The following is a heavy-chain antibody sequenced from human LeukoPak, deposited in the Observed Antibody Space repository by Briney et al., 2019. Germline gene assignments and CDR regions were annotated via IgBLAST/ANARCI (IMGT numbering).Heavy chain of an antibody. Sequence: GRSLRLSCAASGFTFSSYWMHWVRQVPGKRLVWVARINPGGSSITYADSVKGRFTISRDNAKNTLYLQMDSLRAEDTGVYYCARSNQADDYWGQGTLVTVSS. CDR1: GFTFSSYW. CDR2: INPGGSSI. CDR3: ARSNQADDY. D-gene: IGHD1-14*01. V-gene: IGHV3-74*01. J-gene: IGHJ4*02.